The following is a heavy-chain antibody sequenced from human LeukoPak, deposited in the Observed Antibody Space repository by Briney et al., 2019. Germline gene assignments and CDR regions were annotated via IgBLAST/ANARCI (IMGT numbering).Heavy chain of an antibody. CDR2: IYSGGST. J-gene: IGHJ2*01. D-gene: IGHD3-10*01. CDR1: GFTVSSNY. V-gene: IGHV3-53*01. Sequence: GGSLRLSCAASGFTVSSNYMSWVRQAPGKGLEWVSVIYSGGSTYYADSVKGRFTISRDNSKNTLYLQMNSLRAEDTAVYYCARARITMVRGVIIRKQYWYFDLWGRGTLVTVSS. CDR3: ARARITMVRGVIIRKQYWYFDL.